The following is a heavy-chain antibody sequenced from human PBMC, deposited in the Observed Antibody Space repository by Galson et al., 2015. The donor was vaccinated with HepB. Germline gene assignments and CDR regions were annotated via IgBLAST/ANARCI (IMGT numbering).Heavy chain of an antibody. J-gene: IGHJ6*02. CDR2: ISNSGDDT. V-gene: IGHV3-23*01. CDR1: GFTFSSHA. Sequence: SLRLSCAASGFTFSSHAMSWVRQAPGKGLEWVSTISNSGDDTYYADSVKGRFAISRDNSKNTLFLQMNSLRLDDTAVYYCVKDWEGSTCPCVVVWGQGTTVSVSS. D-gene: IGHD1-26*01. CDR3: VKDWEGSTCPCVVV.